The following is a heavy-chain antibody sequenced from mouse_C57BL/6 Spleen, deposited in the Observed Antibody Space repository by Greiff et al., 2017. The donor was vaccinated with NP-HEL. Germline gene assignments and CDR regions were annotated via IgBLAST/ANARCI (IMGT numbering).Heavy chain of an antibody. CDR3: ARSPYYSNYVAMDY. D-gene: IGHD2-5*01. Sequence: QVQLQQPGAELVKPGASVKMSCKASGYTFTSYWITWVKQRPGQGLEWIGDIYPGSGSTNYNEKFKSKATLTVDTSSSTAYMQLSSLTSEDSAVYYCARSPYYSNYVAMDYWGQGTSVTVSS. CDR1: GYTFTSYW. V-gene: IGHV1-55*01. CDR2: IYPGSGST. J-gene: IGHJ4*01.